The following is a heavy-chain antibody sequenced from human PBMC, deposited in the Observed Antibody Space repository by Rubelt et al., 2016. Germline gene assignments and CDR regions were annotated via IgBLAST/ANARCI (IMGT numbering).Heavy chain of an antibody. J-gene: IGHJ4*02. D-gene: IGHD6-19*01. CDR3: ARGGGSGWPFEY. Sequence: GGGVVQPGRSLRLSCAASGFTFSSYGMHWVRQAPGKGLEWVAVIWYDGSNKYYGDSGKGRFTISRDNSKNTVYLQMNSLRAEDTAVYYCARGGGSGWPFEYWGQGTLVTVSS. CDR2: IWYDGSNK. CDR1: GFTFSSYG. V-gene: IGHV3-33*01.